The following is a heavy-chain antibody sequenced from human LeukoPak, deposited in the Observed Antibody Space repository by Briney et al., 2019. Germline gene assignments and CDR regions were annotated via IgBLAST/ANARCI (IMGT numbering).Heavy chain of an antibody. CDR2: INPNRGGT. J-gene: IGHJ3*02. Sequence: ASVTVSCKASGYTFTGYYMHWVRQPPGQGLEWMGWINPNRGGTNYAQKFNGRVTMTRDTSISTAYMELSRLRSDDTAVYYCARDVDHYDITGKGLVDIWGQGTMVTVSS. V-gene: IGHV1-2*02. CDR3: ARDVDHYDITGKGLVDI. CDR1: GYTFTGYY. D-gene: IGHD3-22*01.